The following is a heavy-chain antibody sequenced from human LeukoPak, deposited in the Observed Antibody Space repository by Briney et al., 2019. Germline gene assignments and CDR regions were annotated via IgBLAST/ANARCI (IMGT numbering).Heavy chain of an antibody. D-gene: IGHD6-13*01. J-gene: IGHJ5*02. Sequence: GGSLRLPCAASGFTFSSYAMMWVRQAPGKGLEWVSTVTGSAGGTYYADSVKGRFTISRDNSKNTLYLIMDSLRAEDTAVYYCAKGAAAGLVDWFDPWGQGTLVAVSS. CDR2: VTGSAGGT. CDR3: AKGAAAGLVDWFDP. V-gene: IGHV3-23*01. CDR1: GFTFSSYA.